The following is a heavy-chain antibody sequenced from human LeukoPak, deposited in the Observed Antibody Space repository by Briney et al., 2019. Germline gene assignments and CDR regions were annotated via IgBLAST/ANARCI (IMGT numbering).Heavy chain of an antibody. J-gene: IGHJ6*03. V-gene: IGHV3-21*01. CDR2: ISSSSSYI. Sequence: PGGSLRLSCAASGFTFSSYSMNWVRQAPGKGLEWVSSISSSSSYIYYADSVKGRFTISRDNAKNSLYLQMNSLRAEDTAVYYCARVTESYGSGRRHNYYYYYMDVWGKGTTVTISS. D-gene: IGHD3-10*01. CDR3: ARVTESYGSGRRHNYYYYYMDV. CDR1: GFTFSSYS.